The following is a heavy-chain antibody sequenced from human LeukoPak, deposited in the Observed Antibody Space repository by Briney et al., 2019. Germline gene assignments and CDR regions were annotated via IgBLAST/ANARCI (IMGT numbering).Heavy chain of an antibody. CDR3: VKDWTRLDY. CDR2: IHSGGST. J-gene: IGHJ4*02. D-gene: IGHD3/OR15-3a*01. Sequence: GGSLRLSCAASGFTVSSNYMSWVRQAPGKGLEWDSVIHSGGSTYYADSVKGRFTISRDNSKNTLYLQMNSLRAEDTAVYYCVKDWTRLDYWGQGTLVTVSS. CDR1: GFTVSSNY. V-gene: IGHV3-53*05.